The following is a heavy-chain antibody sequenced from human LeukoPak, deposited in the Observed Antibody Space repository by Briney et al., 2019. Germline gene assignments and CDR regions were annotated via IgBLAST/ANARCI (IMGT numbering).Heavy chain of an antibody. V-gene: IGHV3-23*01. CDR1: GGSFSGYY. J-gene: IGHJ6*02. Sequence: ETLSLTCAVYGGSFSGYYWSWVRQAPGKGLEWVSAISGSGGSTYYADSVEGRFTISRDNSKNTLFLQMNSLRAEDTAIYYCAKRASTVSSAFYGMDVWGQGTTVTVSS. CDR2: ISGSGGST. D-gene: IGHD4-11*01. CDR3: AKRASTVSSAFYGMDV.